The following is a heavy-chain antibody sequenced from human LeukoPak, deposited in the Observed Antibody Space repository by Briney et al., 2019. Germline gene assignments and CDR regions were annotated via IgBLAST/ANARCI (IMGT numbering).Heavy chain of an antibody. CDR1: GGTFSSYA. V-gene: IGHV1-69*01. Sequence: GASVKVSCKASGGTFSSYAISWVRQAPGQGLDWMGGIIPIFGTANYAQKFQGRVTITADESTSTAYMELSSLRSEDTAVYYCARECSWFGDGYYYMDVWGKGTTVTVSS. J-gene: IGHJ6*03. CDR2: IIPIFGTA. CDR3: ARECSWFGDGYYYMDV. D-gene: IGHD3-10*01.